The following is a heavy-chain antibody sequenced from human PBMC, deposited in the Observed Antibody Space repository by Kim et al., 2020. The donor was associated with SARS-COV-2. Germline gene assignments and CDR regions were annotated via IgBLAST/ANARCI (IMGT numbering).Heavy chain of an antibody. Sequence: KCRFTISRDNSKTTLYPQMNSLRAEDTAVYYCARDPIAAAASAYYYGMDVWGQGTTVTVSS. J-gene: IGHJ6*02. V-gene: IGHV3-66*01. CDR3: ARDPIAAAASAYYYGMDV. D-gene: IGHD6-13*01.